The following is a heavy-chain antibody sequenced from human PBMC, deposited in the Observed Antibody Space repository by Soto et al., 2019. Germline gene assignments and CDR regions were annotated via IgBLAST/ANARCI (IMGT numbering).Heavy chain of an antibody. J-gene: IGHJ6*03. CDR1: GDSVSSNSAA. D-gene: IGHD1-7*01. CDR3: AIEFKTPNWNYAGAYYYYYMDV. CDR2: TYYRSKWYN. V-gene: IGHV6-1*01. Sequence: SQTLSLTCAISGDSVSSNSAAWNWIRQSPSRGLEWLGRTYYRSKWYNDYAVSVKSRITINPDTSKNQISLQLNSVTPEDTAVYYCAIEFKTPNWNYAGAYYYYYMDVWGKGTTVTVSS.